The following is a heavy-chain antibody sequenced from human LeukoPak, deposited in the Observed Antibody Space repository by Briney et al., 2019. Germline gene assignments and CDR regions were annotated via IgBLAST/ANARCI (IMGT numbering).Heavy chain of an antibody. CDR1: GYTFTSYY. V-gene: IGHV1-46*01. Sequence: ASAKVSCKASGYTFTSYYMHWVRQAPGQGLEWMGIINPSGGSTSYAQKFQGRVTMTRDMSTSTVYMELSSLRSEDTAVYYCARGATVVTHPVTDWGQGTMVTDSS. CDR2: INPSGGST. D-gene: IGHD4-23*01. CDR3: ARGATVVTHPVTD. J-gene: IGHJ4*02.